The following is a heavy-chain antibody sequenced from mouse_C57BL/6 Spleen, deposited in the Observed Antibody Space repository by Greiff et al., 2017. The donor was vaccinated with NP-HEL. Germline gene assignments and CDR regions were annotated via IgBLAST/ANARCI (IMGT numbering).Heavy chain of an antibody. CDR3: ARSGYYGSSYKFAY. D-gene: IGHD1-1*01. CDR1: GYTFTDYY. V-gene: IGHV1-19*01. J-gene: IGHJ3*01. CDR2: INPYNGGT. Sequence: EVQLQESGPVLVKPGASVKMSCKASGYTFTDYYMNWVKQSHGKSLEWIGVINPYNGGTSYNQKFKGKATLTVDKSSSTAYMELNSLTSEDSAVYYCARSGYYGSSYKFAYWGQGTLVTVSA.